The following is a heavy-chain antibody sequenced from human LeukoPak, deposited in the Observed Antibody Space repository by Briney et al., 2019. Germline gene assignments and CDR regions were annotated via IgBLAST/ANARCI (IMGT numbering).Heavy chain of an antibody. CDR1: GFNLNSYA. CDR3: AKEYTPSSPLGELDS. CDR2: IRHDEANS. V-gene: IGHV3-30*02. D-gene: IGHD6-6*01. J-gene: IGHJ4*02. Sequence: PGGSLRLSCAVSGFNLNSYAMHWVRQAPGKGLEWVAVIRHDEANSFYADSVQGGFTISRDTSKKLLYLQMNSLRVEDTAVYYCAKEYTPSSPLGELDSWGQGTLVTVSS.